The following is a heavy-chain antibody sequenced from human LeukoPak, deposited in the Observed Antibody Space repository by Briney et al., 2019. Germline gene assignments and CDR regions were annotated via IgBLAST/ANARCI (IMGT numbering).Heavy chain of an antibody. V-gene: IGHV5-51*01. D-gene: IGHD3-10*01. J-gene: IGHJ6*02. CDR2: IYPGDSDT. CDR1: GYNFPGYW. CDR3: ARLPHSSYYHGMDV. Sequence: GESLKISCQGSGYNFPGYWIGWVRQMPGKGLEWMGIIYPGDSDTRYSPSFQGHVTISGDRSINTAYLQWSSLKASDTAIYFCARLPHSSYYHGMDVWGQGTTVTVSS.